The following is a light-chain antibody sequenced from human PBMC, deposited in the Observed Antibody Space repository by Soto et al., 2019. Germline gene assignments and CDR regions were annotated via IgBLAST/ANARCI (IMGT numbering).Light chain of an antibody. CDR3: QSYDSSLSAVV. CDR1: ISNIGAGYD. J-gene: IGLJ3*02. V-gene: IGLV1-40*01. CDR2: GNN. Sequence: QSVLTQPPSVSGAPGQRVTISCIGSISNIGAGYDVHWYQQLPGTAPKLLISGNNNRPSGVPDRFSGSKSGTSASLAIAGLQAEDEADDYCQSYDSSLSAVVFGGGTQLTVL.